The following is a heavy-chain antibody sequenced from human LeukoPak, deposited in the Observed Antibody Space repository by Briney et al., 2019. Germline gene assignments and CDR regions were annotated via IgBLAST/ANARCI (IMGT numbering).Heavy chain of an antibody. V-gene: IGHV5-51*01. Sequence: GESLKISCKGSGYSFTSYWIGWVRQMPGKGLEWMGIIYPGDSDTRYSPSFQGQVTISADKSISTAYLQWSSLKAPDTAMYYCAIPGYYGSGSNYGMDVWGQGTTVTVSS. D-gene: IGHD3-10*01. CDR2: IYPGDSDT. CDR3: AIPGYYGSGSNYGMDV. CDR1: GYSFTSYW. J-gene: IGHJ6*02.